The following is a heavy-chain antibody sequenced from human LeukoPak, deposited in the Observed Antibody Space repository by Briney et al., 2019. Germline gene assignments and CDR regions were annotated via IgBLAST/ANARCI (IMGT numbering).Heavy chain of an antibody. J-gene: IGHJ4*02. D-gene: IGHD6-6*01. CDR3: ARDLKGDAARRHTFDY. CDR1: GFTFSSYE. CDR2: ISGSSSTI. V-gene: IGHV3-48*03. Sequence: GGPLRLSCAASGFTFSSYEMNWVRQAPGKGLEWVSYISGSSSTIYYADSVKGRFTISRDNAKNSLYLQMNSLRAEDTAVYFCARDLKGDAARRHTFDYWGPGTLVTVSS.